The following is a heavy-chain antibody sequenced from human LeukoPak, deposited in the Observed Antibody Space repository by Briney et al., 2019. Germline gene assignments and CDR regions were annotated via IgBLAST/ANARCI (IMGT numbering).Heavy chain of an antibody. D-gene: IGHD6-13*01. J-gene: IGHJ4*02. CDR1: GLTVSRNY. V-gene: IGHV3-53*04. CDR3: ARQKPSIAAAGMFDY. Sequence: GGSLRLSCAASGLTVSRNYMSWVRQAPGKGLEWVSVIYSGGSTYYADSVKGRFTISRHNSKNTLYLQMNSLRAEDTAVYYCARQKPSIAAAGMFDYWGQGTLVTVSS. CDR2: IYSGGST.